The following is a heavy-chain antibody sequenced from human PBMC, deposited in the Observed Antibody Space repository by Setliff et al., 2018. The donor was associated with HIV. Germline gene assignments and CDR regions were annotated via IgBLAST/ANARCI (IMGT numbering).Heavy chain of an antibody. J-gene: IGHJ4*02. CDR2: VYYRAKTGATT. CDR3: ARDVAPPLAGDVWSGNGL. CDR1: GGSIRSHY. D-gene: IGHD3-3*01. Sequence: NPSETLSLTCSVSGGSIRSHYWSWIRQAPGKGLQWIGNVYYRAKTGATTDHNPSLRSRISISLDVSKNQLSLRLRSVTAAETAIYYCARDVAPPLAGDVWSGNGLWGQGTQVTVSS. V-gene: IGHV4-59*11.